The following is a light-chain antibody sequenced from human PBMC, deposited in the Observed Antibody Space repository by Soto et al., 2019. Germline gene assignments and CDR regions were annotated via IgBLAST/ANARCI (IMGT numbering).Light chain of an antibody. CDR3: RDPNSYPRT. J-gene: IGKJ1*01. Sequence: IQSTQSPSSLSAPVGDRVTITCRASQGISSYLAWYQQKPGKAPKLLIYAASTLQSGVPSRFSGSGSWTDFTRTICSLKPEECAPSNRRDPNSYPRTFGQGTKVDIK. CDR1: QGISSY. CDR2: AAS. V-gene: IGKV1-9*01.